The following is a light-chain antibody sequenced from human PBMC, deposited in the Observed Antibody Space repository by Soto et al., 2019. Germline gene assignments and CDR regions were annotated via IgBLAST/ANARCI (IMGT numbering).Light chain of an antibody. J-gene: IGKJ1*01. V-gene: IGKV1-27*01. Sequence: DIQMTQSPSSLSASVGDRVTITCRASQDIRNYLAWYQQKPGKVPKLLIYAASTLQSGVPSRFSGSGSGTDFTLTISSLEPEDVATYHCQKYNSAPWTFCQGTKVEI. CDR3: QKYNSAPWT. CDR2: AAS. CDR1: QDIRNY.